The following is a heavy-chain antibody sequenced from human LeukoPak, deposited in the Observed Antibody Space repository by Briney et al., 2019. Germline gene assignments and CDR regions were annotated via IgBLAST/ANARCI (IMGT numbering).Heavy chain of an antibody. V-gene: IGHV3-30*18. J-gene: IGHJ4*02. CDR2: ISGDGSIK. D-gene: IGHD3-3*01. Sequence: PGVSLRLSCAASGFTFSSYAMSWVRQAPGKGLEWVAVISGDGSIKIYADSVKGRFTLSRDNSINTVDLQMNSLRAEDTAVYYCVKEYHSRGFGAYFDYWGQGTLVTVSS. CDR1: GFTFSSYA. CDR3: VKEYHSRGFGAYFDY.